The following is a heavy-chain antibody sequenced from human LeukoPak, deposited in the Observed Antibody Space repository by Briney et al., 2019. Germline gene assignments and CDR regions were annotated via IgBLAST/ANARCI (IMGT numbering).Heavy chain of an antibody. J-gene: IGHJ2*01. Sequence: SETLSLTCTVSGGSINSYYWSWIRQPAGKGLEWIGRIYTSGTTNYNPSLKSRVTMSVDTSKKQFSLKLSSVTAADTAVYYCARRWNLHWYFDLWGRGTLVTVSS. CDR3: ARRWNLHWYFDL. V-gene: IGHV4-4*07. CDR2: IYTSGTT. D-gene: IGHD1-7*01. CDR1: GGSINSYY.